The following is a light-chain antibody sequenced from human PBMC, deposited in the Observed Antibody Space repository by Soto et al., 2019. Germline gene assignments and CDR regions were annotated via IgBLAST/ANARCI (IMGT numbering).Light chain of an antibody. CDR2: EVR. CDR1: SSDVGSYNY. CDR3: ISYRGSDTSYV. Sequence: QSVRTQPAWVSGSPGQAITISCTGTSSDVGSYNYVAWYQQFPGKTPKLIIYEVRNRPSGVSFRFSGSKSGNTASLTISGLQAEDEADYYCISYRGSDTSYVFGTGTKVTVL. J-gene: IGLJ1*01. V-gene: IGLV2-14*01.